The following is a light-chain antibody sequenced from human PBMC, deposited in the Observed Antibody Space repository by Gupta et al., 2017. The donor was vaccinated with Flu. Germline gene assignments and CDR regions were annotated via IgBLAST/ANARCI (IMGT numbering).Light chain of an antibody. J-gene: IGKJ2*01. CDR1: QSILYSSNNKNY. CDR3: QQYYSTPYT. Sequence: VMTQSPDSVAVSLGERATINCRSSQSILYSSNNKNYLAWYQQKPGQPPKLLIYWATTRESGVPDRFSGSGSGTDFTLTISSLQAEDVAVYYCQQYYSTPYTFGQGTKVEMK. CDR2: WAT. V-gene: IGKV4-1*01.